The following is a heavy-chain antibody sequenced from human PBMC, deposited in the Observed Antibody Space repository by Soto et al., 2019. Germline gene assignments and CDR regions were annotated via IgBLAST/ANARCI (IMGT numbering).Heavy chain of an antibody. CDR3: AKDLNRWTLLGGSYFDY. CDR2: ISGSGGST. CDR1: GFTFSSYA. D-gene: IGHD1-26*01. Sequence: GGSLRLSCAASGFTFSSYAMSWVRQAPGKGLEWVSAISGSGGSTYYADSVKGRFTISRDNSKNTLYLQMNSLRAEDTAVYYCAKDLNRWTLLGGSYFDYWGQGTLVTVSS. J-gene: IGHJ4*02. V-gene: IGHV3-23*01.